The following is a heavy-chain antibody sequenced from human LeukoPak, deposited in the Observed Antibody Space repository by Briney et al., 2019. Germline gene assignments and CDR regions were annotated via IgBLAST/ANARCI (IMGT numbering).Heavy chain of an antibody. CDR2: ISSSGGST. CDR1: GFTFSNYA. V-gene: IGHV3-23*01. CDR3: ANLMRWGYFDY. Sequence: GGSLRLSCTASGFTFSNYAMSWVRQAPGKGLEWVSTISSSGGSTYYTDSVKGRFTISRDNSKNTLYLQMNSLRAEDTAVYYCANLMRWGYFDYWGQGTLVTVSS. J-gene: IGHJ4*02. D-gene: IGHD2-8*01.